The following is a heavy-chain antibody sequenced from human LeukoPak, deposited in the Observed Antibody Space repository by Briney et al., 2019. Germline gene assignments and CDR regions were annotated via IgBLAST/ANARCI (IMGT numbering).Heavy chain of an antibody. CDR1: GFTFSDYY. CDR2: ISSSGSTI. V-gene: IGHV3-11*04. Sequence: GGSLRLSCAASGFTFSDYYMSWIRQAPGKGLEWVSYISSSGSTIYFADSMKGRFTISRDNAKNSLYLLMNSLRAEDTAVYYCARDRGYSYGYPFDYWGQGTLVTVSS. D-gene: IGHD5-18*01. CDR3: ARDRGYSYGYPFDY. J-gene: IGHJ4*02.